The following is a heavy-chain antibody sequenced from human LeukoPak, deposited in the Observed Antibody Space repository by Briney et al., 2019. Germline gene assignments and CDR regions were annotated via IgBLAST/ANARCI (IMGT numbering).Heavy chain of an antibody. D-gene: IGHD2-15*01. CDR2: IKQDGSEK. CDR1: GFTFSSYA. CDR3: ASQGYCSGGSCYYYGMDV. J-gene: IGHJ6*02. V-gene: IGHV3-7*01. Sequence: GGSLRLSCAASGFTFSSYAMNWVRQAPGKGLEWVANIKQDGSEKYYVDSVKGRFTISRDNAKNSLYLQMNSLRAEDTAVYYCASQGYCSGGSCYYYGMDVWGQGATVTVSS.